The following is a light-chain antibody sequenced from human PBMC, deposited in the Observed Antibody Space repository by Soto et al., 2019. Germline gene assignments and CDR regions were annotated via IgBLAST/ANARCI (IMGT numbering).Light chain of an antibody. V-gene: IGLV1-40*01. CDR2: GNS. J-gene: IGLJ2*01. CDR1: SSNIGAGYD. CDR3: QSYDSSLWRV. Sequence: QSVLTQPPSVSGAPGQRVTISCTGSSSNIGAGYDVHWYQQLPGTAPKLLIYGNSNRPSGVPDRFSGSKSGTSASLAITGLQAEDEADYDCQSYDSSLWRVFGGGTKLTVL.